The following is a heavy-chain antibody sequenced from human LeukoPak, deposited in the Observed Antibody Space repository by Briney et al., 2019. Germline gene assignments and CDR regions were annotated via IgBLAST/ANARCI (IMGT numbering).Heavy chain of an antibody. CDR3: ASSPSKLTGIDY. J-gene: IGHJ4*02. CDR2: ISSSGSTI. CDR1: GFTFSDYY. D-gene: IGHD1-14*01. Sequence: GGSLRLSCAASGFTFSDYYMSWIRQAPGKGLEWASYISSSGSTIYYADSVKGRFTISRDNAKNSLYLQMNSLRAEDTAVYYCASSPSKLTGIDYWGQGTLVTVSS. V-gene: IGHV3-11*01.